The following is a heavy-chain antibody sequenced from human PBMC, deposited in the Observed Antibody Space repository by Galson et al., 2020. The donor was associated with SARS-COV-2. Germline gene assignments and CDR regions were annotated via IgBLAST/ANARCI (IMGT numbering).Heavy chain of an antibody. CDR1: GDSVSSNSAA. D-gene: IGHD5-12*01. Sequence: SETLSLTCAISGDSVSSNSAAWNWIRQSPSRGLEWLGRTYYRSKWYNDYAVSVKSRITINPDTSKNQFSLQLNSVTPEDTAVYYCAREMATRYYYYYYMDVWGKGTTVTVSS. CDR3: AREMATRYYYYYYMDV. CDR2: TYYRSKWYN. J-gene: IGHJ6*03. V-gene: IGHV6-1*01.